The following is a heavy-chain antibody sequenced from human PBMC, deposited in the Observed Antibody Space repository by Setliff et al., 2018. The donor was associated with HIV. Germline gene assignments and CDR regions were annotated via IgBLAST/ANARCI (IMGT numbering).Heavy chain of an antibody. CDR1: GGSLSGYY. J-gene: IGHJ5*02. CDR2: INHSGST. V-gene: IGHV4-34*01. Sequence: PSETLSLTCAVYGGSLSGYYWTWIRQPPGKGLEWIGEINHSGSTNYNPSLKSRVTISIDTSKNQFSLKLSSVTAADTAMYYCARGRMATVLIRNWIDPWDQGSLVTVSS. D-gene: IGHD4-4*01. CDR3: ARGRMATVLIRNWIDP.